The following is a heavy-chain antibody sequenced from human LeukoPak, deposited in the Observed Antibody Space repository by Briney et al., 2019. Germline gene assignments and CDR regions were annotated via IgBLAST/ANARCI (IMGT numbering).Heavy chain of an antibody. J-gene: IGHJ4*02. D-gene: IGHD3-10*01. CDR1: GFKFADYC. Sequence: GGSLRLSCTTSGFKFADYCMTWVRQAPGKGLEWVANIIQGGHATDYVDSVKGRFTISRDNAKNSLYLQMNSLRAEDTAVYYCARGRRGVIIKGLDYWGQGTLVTVSS. V-gene: IGHV3-7*01. CDR2: IIQGGHAT. CDR3: ARGRRGVIIKGLDY.